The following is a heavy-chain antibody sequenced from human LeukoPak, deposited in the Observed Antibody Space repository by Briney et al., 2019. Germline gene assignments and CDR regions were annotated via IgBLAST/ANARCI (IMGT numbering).Heavy chain of an antibody. D-gene: IGHD3-22*01. CDR2: IKSKTDGGTT. V-gene: IGHV3-15*01. CDR1: GFTFGDYA. CDR3: TTGTTNYYDSIHPGGDY. Sequence: GGSLRLSCAASGFTFGDYAMSWVRQAPGKGLEWVGRIKSKTDGGTTDYAAPVKGRFTISRDDSKNTLYLQMNSLKTEDTAVYYCTTGTTNYYDSIHPGGDYWGQGTLVTVSS. J-gene: IGHJ4*02.